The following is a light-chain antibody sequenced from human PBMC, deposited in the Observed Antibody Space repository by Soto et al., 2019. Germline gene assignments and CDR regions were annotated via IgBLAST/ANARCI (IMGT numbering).Light chain of an antibody. J-gene: IGKJ2*01. CDR3: QQYDNLPPL. CDR1: QDITNY. Sequence: DIQMTQSPSSLSASVGDRVTITCQASQDITNYLNWYQQKPGKAPKLLIYDASNLETGVPSRFSGSGSGTDFTFTISRLQPEDIATYYCQQYDNLPPLFGQGTKLEIK. V-gene: IGKV1-33*01. CDR2: DAS.